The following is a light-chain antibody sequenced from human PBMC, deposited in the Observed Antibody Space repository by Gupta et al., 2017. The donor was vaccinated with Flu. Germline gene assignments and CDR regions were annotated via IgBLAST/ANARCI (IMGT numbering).Light chain of an antibody. V-gene: IGKV3-15*01. Sequence: EVMLTQFSATLSVSPGESATLTCRASQSVGINLAWYQQKPGQAPRLLIHGASTRSNDITDRCSGSGAGTEFNLTISSRQSEDIAVYYCQQYNKWHPLLTVGGGTKVEIK. J-gene: IGKJ4*01. CDR2: GAS. CDR1: QSVGIN. CDR3: QQYNKWHPLLT.